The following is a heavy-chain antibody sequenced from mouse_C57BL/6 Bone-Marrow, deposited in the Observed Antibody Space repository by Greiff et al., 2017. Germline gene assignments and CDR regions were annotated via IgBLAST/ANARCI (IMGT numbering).Heavy chain of an antibody. D-gene: IGHD1-1*01. Sequence: QVQLQQPGAELVKPGASVKLSCKASGYTFTSYWMHWVKQRPGQGLEWIGMIHPNSGSTNYNEKFKSKATLTVDKSSSTAYMQLSSLTSEDSAVYYWARDTDYYGSSYWYFDVWGTGTTVTVSS. CDR1: GYTFTSYW. CDR3: ARDTDYYGSSYWYFDV. CDR2: IHPNSGST. V-gene: IGHV1-64*01. J-gene: IGHJ1*03.